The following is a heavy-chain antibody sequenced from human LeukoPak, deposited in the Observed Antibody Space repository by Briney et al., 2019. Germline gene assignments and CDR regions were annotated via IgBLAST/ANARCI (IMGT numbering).Heavy chain of an antibody. CDR1: GGTFSSYA. Sequence: SVKVSCKASGGTFSSYAISWVRQAPGQGLEWMGGIIPIFGTANYAQKFQGRVTITADESTSTAYMELSSLRSEDTAVYYCASSYPTNDPQPYYWGQGTLVTVSS. D-gene: IGHD1-1*01. J-gene: IGHJ4*02. CDR3: ASSYPTNDPQPYY. CDR2: IIPIFGTA. V-gene: IGHV1-69*13.